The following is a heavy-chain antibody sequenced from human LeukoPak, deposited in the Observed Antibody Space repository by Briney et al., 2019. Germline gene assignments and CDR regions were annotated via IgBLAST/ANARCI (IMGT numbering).Heavy chain of an antibody. J-gene: IGHJ5*02. Sequence: ASVKVSCKASGYTFASYDINWVRQATGQRLEWMGWMNPNSGNTGYAQKFQGRVTITRNTSISTAYMELSSLRSEDTAVYYCARELEVYYYDSSGLDPWGQGTLVTVSS. CDR3: ARELEVYYYDSSGLDP. CDR1: GYTFASYD. CDR2: MNPNSGNT. V-gene: IGHV1-8*03. D-gene: IGHD3-22*01.